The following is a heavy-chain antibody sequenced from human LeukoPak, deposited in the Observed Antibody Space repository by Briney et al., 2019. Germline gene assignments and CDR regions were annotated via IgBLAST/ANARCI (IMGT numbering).Heavy chain of an antibody. CDR1: GFTFSSYA. J-gene: IGHJ4*02. Sequence: GGSLRLSCAASGFTFSSYAMHWVRQAPGKGLEWVAVISYDGSNKYYADSVKGRFTISRDNSKNTLYLQMNSLRAEDTAVYYCARDFAFDYWGQGTLDTVSS. D-gene: IGHD3-3*01. V-gene: IGHV3-30-3*01. CDR2: ISYDGSNK. CDR3: ARDFAFDY.